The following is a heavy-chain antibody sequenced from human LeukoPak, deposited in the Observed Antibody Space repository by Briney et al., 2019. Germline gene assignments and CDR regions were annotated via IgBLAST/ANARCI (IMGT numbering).Heavy chain of an antibody. V-gene: IGHV1-8*01. CDR3: ARALPHRRLMDTTMEQHWFDP. J-gene: IGHJ5*02. CDR2: MNPNSGNT. Sequence: ASVKVSCKSSGYTFTSHDINWVRQASGQGLEWLGWMNPNSGNTGYAQEFQGRVTITRDTSISTAYLELSSLRSEDTAVYYCARALPHRRLMDTTMEQHWFDPWGQGTLVTVSS. D-gene: IGHD5-18*01. CDR1: GYTFTSHD.